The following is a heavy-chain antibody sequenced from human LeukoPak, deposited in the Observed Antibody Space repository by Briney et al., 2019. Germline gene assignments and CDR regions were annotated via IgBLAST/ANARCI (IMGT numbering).Heavy chain of an antibody. D-gene: IGHD3-10*01. V-gene: IGHV3-30*04. J-gene: IGHJ3*02. CDR2: ISYDGSNK. CDR3: ARGVWFGESIDAFDI. CDR1: GFTFSSYA. Sequence: GGSPRLSCAASGFTFSSYAMHWVRQAPGKGLEWVAVISYDGSNKYYADSVKGRFTISRDNSKNTLYLQMNSLRAEDTAVYYCARGVWFGESIDAFDIWGQGTMVTVSS.